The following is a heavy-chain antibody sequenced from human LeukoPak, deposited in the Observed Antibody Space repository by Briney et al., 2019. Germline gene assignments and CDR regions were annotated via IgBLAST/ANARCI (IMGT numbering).Heavy chain of an antibody. D-gene: IGHD1-26*01. CDR1: TDSITSDW. CDR3: AKEIVGAPTPGAY. Sequence: SETLSLTCAVSTDSITSDWWSWVRQPPGKGREWIGEVHKSGSTNYYPSLQSRVTISIDKPKNQVALELTSVTAADTAVYYCAKEIVGAPTPGAYWGQGILVTVSS. J-gene: IGHJ4*02. V-gene: IGHV4-4*02. CDR2: VHKSGST.